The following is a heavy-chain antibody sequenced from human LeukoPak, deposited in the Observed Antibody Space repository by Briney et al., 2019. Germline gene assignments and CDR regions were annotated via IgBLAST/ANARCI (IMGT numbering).Heavy chain of an antibody. CDR3: AKDYRGSDPMFDY. V-gene: IGHV3-23*01. CDR2: IRGSGDDT. CDR1: GFTFSNYA. Sequence: GGSLRLSCAASGFTFSNYAMSWVRQAPGKGLEWVSAIRGSGDDTYYADSVKGRFTISGDNSKNTLYLQMNSLRAEDTPVYHCAKDYRGSDPMFDYWGQGTLVTVSS. D-gene: IGHD3-10*01. J-gene: IGHJ4*02.